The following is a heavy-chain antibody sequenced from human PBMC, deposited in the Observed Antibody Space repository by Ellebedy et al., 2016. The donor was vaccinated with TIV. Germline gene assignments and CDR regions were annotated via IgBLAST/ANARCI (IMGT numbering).Heavy chain of an antibody. CDR2: IVAIFGTA. D-gene: IGHD5-18*01. CDR3: ARGRGYNYGYPTEGGLFDS. J-gene: IGHJ4*02. Sequence: ASVKVSCXTSGGTFNKYAISWVRQAPGQGLEWMGGIVAIFGTAKHAQKFQGRVTITADEGKRTAYMELSSLRSEDTAVYYCARGRGYNYGYPTEGGLFDSWGQGTLVTVSS. V-gene: IGHV1-69*13. CDR1: GGTFNKYA.